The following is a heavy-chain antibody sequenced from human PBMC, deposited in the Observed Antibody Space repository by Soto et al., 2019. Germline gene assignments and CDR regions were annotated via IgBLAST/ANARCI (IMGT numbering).Heavy chain of an antibody. J-gene: IGHJ4*02. CDR2: ISGSGSTI. CDR3: AKVFYYYDSSGYYYFDY. D-gene: IGHD3-22*01. Sequence: GGSLRLSCAASGFTFSSYAVRWVRQAPGKGPEWISSISGSGSTIYYADSVKGRFTISRDNSKNTLYLQMSSLRAEDTAVYYCAKVFYYYDSSGYYYFDYWGQGTLVTVSS. V-gene: IGHV3-23*01. CDR1: GFTFSSYA.